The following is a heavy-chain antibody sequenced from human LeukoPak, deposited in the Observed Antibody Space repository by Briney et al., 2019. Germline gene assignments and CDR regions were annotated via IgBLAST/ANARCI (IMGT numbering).Heavy chain of an antibody. V-gene: IGHV4-34*01. CDR1: GGSFSGYY. CDR2: INHSGST. CDR3: ARQHIVVVTAIRDWFDL. J-gene: IGHJ5*02. Sequence: SETLSLTCAVYGGSFSGYYWSWVRQPPGKGLEWIGEINHSGSTNYNPSLKSRVTISVDTSKNQFSLKLSSVTAADTAVYYCARQHIVVVTAIRDWFDLWGQGTLVTVSS. D-gene: IGHD2-21*02.